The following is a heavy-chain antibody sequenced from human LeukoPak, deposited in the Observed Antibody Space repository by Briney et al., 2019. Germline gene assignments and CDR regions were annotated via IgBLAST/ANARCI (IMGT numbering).Heavy chain of an antibody. J-gene: IGHJ5*02. D-gene: IGHD5-18*01. V-gene: IGHV3-64*01. CDR2: ISSNGGST. CDR1: GFTFSSYA. Sequence: GGSLRLSCAASGFTFSSYAMHWVRQAPGKGLEYVSAISSNGGSTYYANSVKDRFTISRDNSKNTLYLQMASLRPEDVAVYYCASGQNTAMSYNWFDPWGQGTLVTVSS. CDR3: ASGQNTAMSYNWFDP.